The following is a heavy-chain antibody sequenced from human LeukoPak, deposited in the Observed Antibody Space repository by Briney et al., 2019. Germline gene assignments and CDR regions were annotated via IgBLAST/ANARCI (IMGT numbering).Heavy chain of an antibody. D-gene: IGHD6-13*01. Sequence: ASVKVSCKASGYTFTSYGISWVRQAPGQELEWMGWISTYNGNTNYARKLRGRVTMTTDTSTSTAYMELRSLRSDDTAVYYCARGSSSSSPSGYFQHWGQGTLVTVSS. CDR2: ISTYNGNT. J-gene: IGHJ1*01. V-gene: IGHV1-18*01. CDR1: GYTFTSYG. CDR3: ARGSSSSSPSGYFQH.